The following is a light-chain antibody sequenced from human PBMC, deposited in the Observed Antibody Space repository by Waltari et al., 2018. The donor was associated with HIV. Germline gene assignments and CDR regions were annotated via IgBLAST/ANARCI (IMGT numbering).Light chain of an antibody. J-gene: IGKJ4*01. CDR2: WAS. CDR1: QSVFYNSNTKDY. CDR3: QQYYTTPLT. V-gene: IGKV4-1*01. Sequence: DIVMTQSPNSLSVSLNETATINCKSSQSVFYNSNTKDYLAWFQQKPRQTPNLIIYWASSRESGVPDRFSGSGSGTHFTLTITNFQAEDVALYYCQQYYTTPLTFGGGTRVDI.